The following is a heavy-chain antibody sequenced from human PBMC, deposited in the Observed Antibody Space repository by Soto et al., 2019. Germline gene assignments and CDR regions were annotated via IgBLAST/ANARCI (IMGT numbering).Heavy chain of an antibody. CDR1: GGSISSYY. CDR2: IYYSGST. CDR3: ARHGSGYDQTDAFDI. V-gene: IGHV4-59*08. D-gene: IGHD5-12*01. Sequence: SETLSLTCTVSGGSISSYYWSWIRQPPGKGLEWIGYIYYSGSTNYNPSLKSRVTISVDMSKNQFSLKLSSVTAADTAVYYCARHGSGYDQTDAFDIWGQGTMVTVSS. J-gene: IGHJ3*02.